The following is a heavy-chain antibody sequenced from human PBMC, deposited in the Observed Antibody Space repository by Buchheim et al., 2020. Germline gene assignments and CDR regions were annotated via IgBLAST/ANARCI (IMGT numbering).Heavy chain of an antibody. V-gene: IGHV3-13*04. Sequence: EVQLVESGGGLVQPGGSLRLSCAASGFTFSSYDMHWVRQATGKGLEWVSAIGTAGDTYYPGSVKGRFTISREHAKNSLYLQMNSLRAGDTAVYYCARARYYYDSSGYYPSSYWYFDLWGRGTL. D-gene: IGHD3-22*01. CDR3: ARARYYYDSSGYYPSSYWYFDL. CDR1: GFTFSSYD. J-gene: IGHJ2*01. CDR2: IGTAGDT.